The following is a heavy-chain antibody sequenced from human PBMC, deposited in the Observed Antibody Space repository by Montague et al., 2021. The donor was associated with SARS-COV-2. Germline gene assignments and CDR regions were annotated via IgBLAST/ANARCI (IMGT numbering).Heavy chain of an antibody. CDR3: ARGGTYHYGMDV. V-gene: IGHV4-59*11. J-gene: IGHJ6*02. Sequence: SETLSLTCSVSGDSITNHYWSWIRQPAGKGLEWIGEIYYAGNTNYNPSLKSRVTIFIDKSKNHFSLQLSSVTAADTAVYYCARGGTYHYGMDVWGQGTTAAVSS. D-gene: IGHD3-16*01. CDR2: IYYAGNT. CDR1: GDSITNHY.